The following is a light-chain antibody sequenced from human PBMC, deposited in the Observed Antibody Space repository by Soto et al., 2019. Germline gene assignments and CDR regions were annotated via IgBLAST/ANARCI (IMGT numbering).Light chain of an antibody. CDR1: QSVLFRSNNKNY. V-gene: IGKV4-1*01. J-gene: IGKJ1*01. Sequence: DIVMTQSPDSLAVSLGERATINCKSSQSVLFRSNNKNYLAWYQQKPGQPPKLLIYWASTRESGVPDRFSGSGSGTDFTLTISSLLAEDVAVYYCQQYYTTPTWTFGQGTKVEIK. CDR3: QQYYTTPTWT. CDR2: WAS.